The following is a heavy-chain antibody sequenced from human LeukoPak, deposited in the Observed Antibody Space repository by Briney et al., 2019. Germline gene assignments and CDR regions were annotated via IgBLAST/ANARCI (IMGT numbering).Heavy chain of an antibody. Sequence: PSETLSLTCAVYGGSFSGYYWSWIRQPPGKGLEWIGEINHSGSTNYNPSLKSRVTISVDTSKNQFSLKLSSVTAADTAVYYCARGWTRPSWFDYWGQGTLVTVSS. D-gene: IGHD3/OR15-3a*01. V-gene: IGHV4-34*01. CDR2: INHSGST. CDR3: ARGWTRPSWFDY. CDR1: GGSFSGYY. J-gene: IGHJ4*02.